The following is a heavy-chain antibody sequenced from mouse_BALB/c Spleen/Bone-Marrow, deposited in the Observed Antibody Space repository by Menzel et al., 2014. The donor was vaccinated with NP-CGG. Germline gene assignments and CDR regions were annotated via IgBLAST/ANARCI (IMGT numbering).Heavy chain of an antibody. Sequence: VQLQQSGAELVKPGASVKLSCKASGYTFTGYWMHWVKQRPGQGLEWIGEINPSNGRTNYNEKFKNKATLTVDTSSSTAYMQLSSLTSEDSAVYYCTRSPITTVVAETMDYWGQGTSVTVSS. J-gene: IGHJ4*01. V-gene: IGHV1S81*02. D-gene: IGHD1-1*01. CDR1: GYTFTGYW. CDR3: TRSPITTVVAETMDY. CDR2: INPSNGRT.